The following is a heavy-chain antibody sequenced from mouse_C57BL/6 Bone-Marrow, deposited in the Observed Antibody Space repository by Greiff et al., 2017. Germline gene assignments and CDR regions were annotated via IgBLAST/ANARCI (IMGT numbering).Heavy chain of an antibody. D-gene: IGHD1-1*01. V-gene: IGHV1-59*01. CDR1: GYTFTSYW. Sequence: VQLQQPGAELVRPGTSVKLSCKASGYTFTSYWMHWVKQRPGQGLEWIGVIDPSDSYTNYNQKFKGKATLTVDTSSSTAYMQRSSLTSEDSAVYYCARNYGAAYWGQGTLVTVSA. J-gene: IGHJ3*01. CDR3: ARNYGAAY. CDR2: IDPSDSYT.